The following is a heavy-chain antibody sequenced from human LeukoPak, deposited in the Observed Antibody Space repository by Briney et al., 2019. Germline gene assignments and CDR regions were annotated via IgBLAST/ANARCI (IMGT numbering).Heavy chain of an antibody. Sequence: PGGSLRLSCAASGFTFSSYSMNWVRQAPGKGLEWVSSISSSSSYIYYADSVKGRFTISRDNAKNSLYLQMNSLRAEDTAVYYCARDNGDGYNPNWGFDYWGQGTLVTVSS. CDR3: ARDNGDGYNPNWGFDY. D-gene: IGHD5-24*01. CDR1: GFTFSSYS. V-gene: IGHV3-21*01. CDR2: ISSSSSYI. J-gene: IGHJ4*02.